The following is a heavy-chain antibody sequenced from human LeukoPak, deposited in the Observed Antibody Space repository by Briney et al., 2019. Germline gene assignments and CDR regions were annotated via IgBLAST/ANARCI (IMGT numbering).Heavy chain of an antibody. V-gene: IGHV4-38-2*01. D-gene: IGHD2-2*01. CDR3: ARLDSTSWIPSAY. CDR1: GYSISSGYY. Sequence: SETLSLTCAVSGYSISSGYYWGWIRQPPGKGLEWIGSIYHSGSTYYNPSLKSRVTISVDTSKNQFSLKLSSVTAADTAVYYCARLDSTSWIPSAYWVQGTLVTVS. CDR2: IYHSGST. J-gene: IGHJ4*02.